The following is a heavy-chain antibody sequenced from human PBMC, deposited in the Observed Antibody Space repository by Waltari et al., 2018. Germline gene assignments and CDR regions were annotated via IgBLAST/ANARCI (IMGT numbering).Heavy chain of an antibody. V-gene: IGHV4-4*02. CDR3: ARDRGRGLYFDS. CDR1: GDSMSVSYW. D-gene: IGHD2-15*01. Sequence: QLQLQQSGPGLVKPSESLSLTCAVSGDSMSVSYWWSWVRQSPEKGLEWIGQIHRSGRTYYNPSLESRVSVSMDTSNNKFFLKLSSAIAADTAVYYCARDRGRGLYFDSWGQGALVTVSP. J-gene: IGHJ4*02. CDR2: IHRSGRT.